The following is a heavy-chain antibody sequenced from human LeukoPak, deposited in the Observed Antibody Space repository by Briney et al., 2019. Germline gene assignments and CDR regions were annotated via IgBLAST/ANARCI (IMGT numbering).Heavy chain of an antibody. Sequence: PGRSLRLSCAASGFTFSSYGMHWVRQAPGKGLEWVAVISYDGSNKYYADSVKGRFTISRDNSKNTLYLQMNSLRAEDTAVYYCAKSRIAVAGTLIDYWGQGTLVTVPS. CDR3: AKSRIAVAGTLIDY. CDR1: GFTFSSYG. D-gene: IGHD6-19*01. CDR2: ISYDGSNK. V-gene: IGHV3-30*18. J-gene: IGHJ4*02.